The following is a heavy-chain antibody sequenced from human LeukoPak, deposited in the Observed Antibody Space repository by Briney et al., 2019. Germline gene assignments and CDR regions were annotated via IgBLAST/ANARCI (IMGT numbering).Heavy chain of an antibody. CDR2: IYYSGST. V-gene: IGHV4-39*07. CDR1: GGSISSSSYY. J-gene: IGHJ4*02. D-gene: IGHD2-15*01. CDR3: ARVDYSGGRYFFDY. Sequence: SETLSLTCTVSGGSISSSSYYWGWIRQPPGKGLEWIGSIYYSGSTYYNPSLKSRVTISVDTSKNQFSLKLNSVTAADTAVYFCARVDYSGGRYFFDYWGQGTLVTVSS.